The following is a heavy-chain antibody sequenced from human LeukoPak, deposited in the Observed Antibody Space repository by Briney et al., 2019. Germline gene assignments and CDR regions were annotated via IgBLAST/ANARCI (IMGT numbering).Heavy chain of an antibody. CDR3: ARGYYSRSYND. J-gene: IGHJ4*02. CDR2: IYYSGST. V-gene: IGHV4-59*05. CDR1: GGSISSYY. Sequence: SETLSLTCTVSGGSISSYYWSWIRQPAGKGLEWIGSIYYSGSTYYNPSLKSRVTISVDTSKNQFSLKLSSVTAADTAVYYCARGYYSRSYNDWGQGTLVTVSS. D-gene: IGHD1-26*01.